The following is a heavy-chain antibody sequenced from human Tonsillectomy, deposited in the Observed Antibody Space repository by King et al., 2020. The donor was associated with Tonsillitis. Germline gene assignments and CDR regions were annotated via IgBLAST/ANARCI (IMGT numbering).Heavy chain of an antibody. J-gene: IGHJ4*02. CDR3: ARPFVTYDYGGPRPTYFDY. CDR1: VGSISSSSYY. CDR2: IYYSGST. D-gene: IGHD4-17*01. V-gene: IGHV4-39*01. Sequence: QLQESGPGLVKPSETLSLTCTVSVGSISSSSYYWGWIRQPPGKGLEWIGSIYYSGSTYYNPSLKSRVTISVDTSKNQFSLKLGSVTAADTAVYYCARPFVTYDYGGPRPTYFDYWGQGTLVTVSS.